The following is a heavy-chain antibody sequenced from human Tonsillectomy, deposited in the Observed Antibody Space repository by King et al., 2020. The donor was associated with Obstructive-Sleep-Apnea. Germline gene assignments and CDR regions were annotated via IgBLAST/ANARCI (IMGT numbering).Heavy chain of an antibody. Sequence: VQLVESGGGLVKPGGSLRLSCAASGFTFSDYYMSWIRQAPGKGLEWVSYISSSSSYTNYADSVKGRFTISRDNAKNSLYLQMNSLRAEDTAVYYCARDVWYSYGYGAWFDPWGQGTLVTVSS. CDR3: ARDVWYSYGYGAWFDP. CDR2: ISSSSSYT. D-gene: IGHD5-18*01. J-gene: IGHJ5*02. CDR1: GFTFSDYY. V-gene: IGHV3-11*06.